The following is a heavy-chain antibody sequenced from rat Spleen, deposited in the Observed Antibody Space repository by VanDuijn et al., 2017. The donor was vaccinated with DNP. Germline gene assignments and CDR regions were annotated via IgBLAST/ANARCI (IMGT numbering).Heavy chain of an antibody. CDR2: ISNTGDNT. CDR3: TTGPYYYNNYISNWFAY. Sequence: EVQLVESGGGLVQPGRSMKLSCAASGFTFSNYDMAWVRQAPTKGLEWVASISNTGDNTYYSDSVKGQFSLSRDNAKSTLYLQVNSLRSEDTATYYCTTGPYYYNNYISNWFAYWGQGTLVTVSS. D-gene: IGHD1-2*01. J-gene: IGHJ3*01. V-gene: IGHV5-25*01. CDR1: GFTFSNYD.